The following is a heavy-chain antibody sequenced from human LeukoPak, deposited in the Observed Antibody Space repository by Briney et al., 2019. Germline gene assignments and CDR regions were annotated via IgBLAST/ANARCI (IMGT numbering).Heavy chain of an antibody. CDR3: ARAPGVPAATYFDY. CDR1: GGSFSGYY. V-gene: IGHV4-34*01. D-gene: IGHD2-2*01. Sequence: SETLSLTCAVYGGSFSGYYWSWIRQPPRKGLEWIGEINHSGSTNYNPSLKSRVTISVDTSKNQFSLKLSSVTAADTAVYYCARAPGVPAATYFDYWGQGTLVTVSS. J-gene: IGHJ4*02. CDR2: INHSGST.